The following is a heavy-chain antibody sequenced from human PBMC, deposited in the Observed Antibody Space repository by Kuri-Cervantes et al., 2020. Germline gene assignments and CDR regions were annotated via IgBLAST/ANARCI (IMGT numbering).Heavy chain of an antibody. Sequence: ASVKVSCKASGYTLSSSGVSWVRRAPGQGLEWMGWISAYNHNTNYAQKFQGRVTMTTDTSTSTAYMELRSLTSDDTAVYYCARGTGYWGQGTLVTVSS. CDR1: GYTLSSSG. V-gene: IGHV1-18*01. D-gene: IGHD3-10*01. CDR2: ISAYNHNT. CDR3: ARGTGY. J-gene: IGHJ4*02.